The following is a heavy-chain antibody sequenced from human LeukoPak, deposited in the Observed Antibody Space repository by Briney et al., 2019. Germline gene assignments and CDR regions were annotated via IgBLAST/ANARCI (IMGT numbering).Heavy chain of an antibody. CDR2: ISSNGGST. CDR3: VRTSSGYSPI. D-gene: IGHD3-22*01. CDR1: GFTFSWHA. J-gene: IGHJ3*02. V-gene: IGHV3-64D*06. Sequence: GGSLRLSCSASGFTFSWHAMHWVRQAPGKGLEYVSAISSNGGSTYYADSVKGRFTISRDNSKNTLYLQMSSLRAEDTAVFYCVRTSSGYSPIWGQGTMVTVPS.